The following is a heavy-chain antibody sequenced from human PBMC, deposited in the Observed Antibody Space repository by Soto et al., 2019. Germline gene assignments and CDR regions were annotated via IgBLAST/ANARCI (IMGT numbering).Heavy chain of an antibody. J-gene: IGHJ2*01. D-gene: IGHD2-21*02. V-gene: IGHV3-30-3*01. CDR1: GFTFSSYA. CDR3: ARYEHGGNFWYFDL. Sequence: QVQLVESGGGVVQPGRSLRLSCAASGFTFSSYAMHWVRQAPGKGLEWVAVISYDGSNKYYADSVKGRFTISRDNSKNTLYLQMNSLRAEDTAVYYCARYEHGGNFWYFDLWGRGTLVTVSS. CDR2: ISYDGSNK.